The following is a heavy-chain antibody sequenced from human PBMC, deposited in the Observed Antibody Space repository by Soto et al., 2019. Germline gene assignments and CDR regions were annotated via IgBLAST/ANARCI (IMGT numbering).Heavy chain of an antibody. CDR1: GYTFTGYY. CDR2: INPNSGGT. V-gene: IGHV1-2*04. J-gene: IGHJ4*02. CDR3: ARAPGGIVVVPAAIPGEEYYFDY. D-gene: IGHD2-2*01. Sequence: QVQLVQSGAEVKKPGASVKVSCKASGYTFTGYYMHWVRQAPGQGLEWMGWINPNSGGTNYAQKFQGWVTMTRDTSISTAYMELSRLRSDDTAVYYWARAPGGIVVVPAAIPGEEYYFDYWGQGTLVTVSS.